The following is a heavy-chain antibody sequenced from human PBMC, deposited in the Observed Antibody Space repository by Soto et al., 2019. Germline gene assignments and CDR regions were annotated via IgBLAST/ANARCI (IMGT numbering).Heavy chain of an antibody. CDR1: GGSISSGGYS. CDR3: AAGGGLPRYY. D-gene: IGHD5-12*01. J-gene: IGHJ4*02. Sequence: QLQLQESGSGLVKPSQTLSLTCAVSGGSISSGGYSWSWIRQPPGKGLEWIGYIYHSGSTYYNPSIVSGVTISVDRSKNQFSLKLCSVTAADTAVYYCAAGGGLPRYYWGQGTLVTVSS. CDR2: IYHSGST. V-gene: IGHV4-30-2*01.